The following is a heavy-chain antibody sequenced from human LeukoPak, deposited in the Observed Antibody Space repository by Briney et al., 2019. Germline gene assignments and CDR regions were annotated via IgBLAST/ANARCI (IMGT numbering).Heavy chain of an antibody. CDR1: GGSISANY. J-gene: IGHJ4*02. CDR2: IYSTEST. CDR3: ARAGGYYYADFDY. D-gene: IGHD3-22*01. Sequence: PSETLSLTCTVSGGSISANYWIWMRQPAGKGLEYIGRIYSTESTNYNPSLKSRVTLSADTSKNQFSLKLSSVTAADTAFYYCARAGGYYYADFDYWGQGTLVTVSS. V-gene: IGHV4-4*07.